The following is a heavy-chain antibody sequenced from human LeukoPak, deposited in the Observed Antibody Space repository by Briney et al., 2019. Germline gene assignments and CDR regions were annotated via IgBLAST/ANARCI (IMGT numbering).Heavy chain of an antibody. Sequence: ASVKVSCKVSGDTLTELSTHWVRQAPGKGLEWMGGFDPEHGEMIYAQKLQGRVTMTEDRSTDTAYMELSSLRSEDTAVYYCTAGGPWDLLKYWGQGTLVTVSS. CDR1: GDTLTELS. J-gene: IGHJ4*02. D-gene: IGHD3-9*01. CDR2: FDPEHGEM. CDR3: TAGGPWDLLKY. V-gene: IGHV1-24*01.